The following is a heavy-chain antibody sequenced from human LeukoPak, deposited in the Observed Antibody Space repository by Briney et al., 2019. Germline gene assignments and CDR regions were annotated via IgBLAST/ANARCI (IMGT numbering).Heavy chain of an antibody. D-gene: IGHD3-10*01. CDR2: IYTSGST. CDR1: GGSISSGSCY. Sequence: SETLSLNCTVAGGSISSGSCYWSWIRQPAGKGLEWIGRIYTSGSTYYNPSLKSRVTISVDTSKNQFSLKLSSVTAADTAVYYCATEWFGSPYYWGQGTLVTVSS. CDR3: ATEWFGSPYY. V-gene: IGHV4-61*02. J-gene: IGHJ4*02.